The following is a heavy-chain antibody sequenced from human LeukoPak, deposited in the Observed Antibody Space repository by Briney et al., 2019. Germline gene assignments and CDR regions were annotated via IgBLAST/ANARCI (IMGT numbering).Heavy chain of an antibody. D-gene: IGHD3-22*01. CDR1: GFTFSSYT. CDR3: ARGAYYYED. J-gene: IGHJ4*02. V-gene: IGHV3-21*01. Sequence: GGSLRLSCAASGFTFSSYTMNWVRQAPGKGLKWVSSISSSSTYIYYADSMKGRFTISRDNAKNSLFLQMHSLRAEDTAVYYCARGAYYYEDWGQGTLVTVSS. CDR2: ISSSSTYI.